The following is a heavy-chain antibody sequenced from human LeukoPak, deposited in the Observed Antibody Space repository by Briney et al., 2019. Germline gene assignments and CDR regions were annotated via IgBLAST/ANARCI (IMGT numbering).Heavy chain of an antibody. CDR3: TTWGGGGY. CDR1: GYSFTTYG. Sequence: GASVKVSCTASGYSFTTYGITWIRQPPGQGLEWMGWISPYNGNTNYGLKFQARLTLTTDTATSTAYMELRSLQSDDSAVYYCTTWGGGGYWGQGTLVSVSS. J-gene: IGHJ4*02. V-gene: IGHV1-18*01. D-gene: IGHD2-15*01. CDR2: ISPYNGNT.